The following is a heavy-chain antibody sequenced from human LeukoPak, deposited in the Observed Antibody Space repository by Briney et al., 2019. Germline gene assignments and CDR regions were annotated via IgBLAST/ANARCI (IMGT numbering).Heavy chain of an antibody. Sequence: PSETLSLTCAVYGGFFSSYYWSWIRQSPGKGLEWIAEINHRGDTNYNPSVKSRVTISVDTSKNQFSLKVTSLTAADTAVYYCARGPTISETGYFDYWGQGTLVTVSS. D-gene: IGHD1-1*01. J-gene: IGHJ4*03. CDR3: ARGPTISETGYFDY. V-gene: IGHV4-34*01. CDR1: GGFFSSYY. CDR2: INHRGDT.